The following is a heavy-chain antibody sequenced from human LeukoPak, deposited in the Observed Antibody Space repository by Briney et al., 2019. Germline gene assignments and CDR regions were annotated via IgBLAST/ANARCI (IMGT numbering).Heavy chain of an antibody. CDR1: GGSISSSNW. CDR3: ARDPSSGWYDY. J-gene: IGHJ4*02. D-gene: IGHD6-19*01. CDR2: IYHSGST. V-gene: IGHV4-4*02. Sequence: SETLSLTCAVSGGSISSSNWWSWVRQPPGKGLEWIGEIYHSGSTNYNPSLKSRVTTSVDKSKNQFSLKLSSVTAADTAVYYCARDPSSGWYDYWGQGTPVTVSS.